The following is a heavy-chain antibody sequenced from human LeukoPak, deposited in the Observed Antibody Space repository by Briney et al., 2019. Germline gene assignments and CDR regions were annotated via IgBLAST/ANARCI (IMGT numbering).Heavy chain of an antibody. CDR3: ARDQYGSGLVWFDP. J-gene: IGHJ5*02. Sequence: SETLSLTCTVSGGSISSYYWSWIRQPPGKGLEWIGYIYYSGSTDYNPSLKSRVTISVDTSKNQFSLKLSSVTAADTAVYYCARDQYGSGLVWFDPWGQGTLVTVSS. CDR2: IYYSGST. V-gene: IGHV4-59*01. D-gene: IGHD3-10*01. CDR1: GGSISSYY.